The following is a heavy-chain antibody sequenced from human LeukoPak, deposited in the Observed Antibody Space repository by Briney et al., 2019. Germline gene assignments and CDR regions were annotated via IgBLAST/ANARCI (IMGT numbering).Heavy chain of an antibody. V-gene: IGHV3-64D*09. J-gene: IGHJ4*02. CDR2: ISSNGGST. Sequence: PGGSLRLSCSASGFIFSSYAMHWVRQAPGKGLEYVSGISSNGGSTYYADSVKGRFTISRDNSKNTLYLQMSSLRGEDKAVYYCVKGYCSSTSCYAFDYWGQGTLVAVSS. CDR1: GFIFSSYA. D-gene: IGHD2-2*01. CDR3: VKGYCSSTSCYAFDY.